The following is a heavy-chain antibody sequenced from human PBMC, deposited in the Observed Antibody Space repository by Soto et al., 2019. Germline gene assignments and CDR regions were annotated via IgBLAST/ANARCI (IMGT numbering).Heavy chain of an antibody. CDR3: ARDAPLSIQHTSGMDV. CDR1: GGSISSGGYY. Sequence: SETLSLTCTVSGGSISSGGYYWSWIRQHPGKGLEWIGYIYYSGSTYYNPSLKSRVTISVDTSKNQFSLKLSSVTAADTAVYYCARDAPLSIQHTSGMDVWGQGTTVTVSS. CDR2: IYYSGST. J-gene: IGHJ6*02. V-gene: IGHV4-31*03. D-gene: IGHD5-18*01.